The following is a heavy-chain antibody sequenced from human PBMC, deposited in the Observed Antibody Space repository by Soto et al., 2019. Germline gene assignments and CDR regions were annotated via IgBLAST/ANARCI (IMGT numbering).Heavy chain of an antibody. Sequence: GGSLRLSCAASGFTFSSYAMSWVRQAPGKGLEWVSGVSGISGSGGSTYYADSVKGRFTISRDNSKNTLYLQMNSLRAEDTAVYYCAKDRLGGVCDAFDIWGQGTMVTVSS. J-gene: IGHJ3*02. CDR1: GFTFSSYA. CDR2: ISGSGGST. D-gene: IGHD3-16*01. CDR3: AKDRLGGVCDAFDI. V-gene: IGHV3-23*01.